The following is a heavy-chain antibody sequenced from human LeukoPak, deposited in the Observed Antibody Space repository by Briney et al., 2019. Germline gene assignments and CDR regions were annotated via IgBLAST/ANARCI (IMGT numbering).Heavy chain of an antibody. CDR3: ARGYYDGRGHHFEY. CDR2: IWSDGSNK. D-gene: IGHD3-22*01. J-gene: IGHJ4*02. V-gene: IGHV3-33*01. CDR1: GLTFGGYG. Sequence: GGSLRLSWAGSGLTFGGYGRHWVGQAPGKGREGGTVIWSDGSNKYYADSVKGRFTISRDNSKNTLYLQMNSLRAEDTAVYYCARGYYDGRGHHFEYWGQGTLVTVSS.